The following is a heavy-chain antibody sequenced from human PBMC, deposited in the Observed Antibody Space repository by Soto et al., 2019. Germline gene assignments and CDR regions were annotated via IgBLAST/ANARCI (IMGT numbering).Heavy chain of an antibody. D-gene: IGHD3-10*01. Sequence: GGSLRLSCAASGFTFSSYAMSWVRQAPGKGLEWVSAISGSGGSTYYADSVKGRFTISRDNSKNTLYLQMNSLRAEDTAVYYCAKESGLTLLWFGELLGWGQGTLVTVSS. CDR1: GFTFSSYA. J-gene: IGHJ4*02. V-gene: IGHV3-23*01. CDR2: ISGSGGST. CDR3: AKESGLTLLWFGELLG.